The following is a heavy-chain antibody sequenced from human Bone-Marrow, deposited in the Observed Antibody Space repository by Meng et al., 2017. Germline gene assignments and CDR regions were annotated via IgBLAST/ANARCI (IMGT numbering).Heavy chain of an antibody. D-gene: IGHD2-2*01. CDR3: AREAKSDIVVVPAAPPLDY. Sequence: GESLKISCAASGFTFSSYAMHWVRQAPGKGLEWVAVISYDGSNKYYADSVKGRFTISRDNSKNTLYLQMNSLRAEDTAVYYCAREAKSDIVVVPAAPPLDYWARERWSPSPQ. CDR2: ISYDGSNK. V-gene: IGHV3-30*04. J-gene: IGHJ4*02. CDR1: GFTFSSYA.